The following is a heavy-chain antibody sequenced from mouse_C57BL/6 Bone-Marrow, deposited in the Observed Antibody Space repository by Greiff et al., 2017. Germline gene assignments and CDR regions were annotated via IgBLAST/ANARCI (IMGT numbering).Heavy chain of an antibody. D-gene: IGHD2-5*01. J-gene: IGHJ1*03. CDR1: GYAFSSSW. CDR2: IYPGDGDT. Sequence: QVQLKESGPELVKPGASVKISCKASGYAFSSSWMNWVKQRPGKGLEWIGRIYPGDGDTNYNGKFKGKATLTADKSSSTAYMQLSSLTSEDSAVYFCARGIYYSNYGGYFDVWGTGTTVTVSS. V-gene: IGHV1-82*01. CDR3: ARGIYYSNYGGYFDV.